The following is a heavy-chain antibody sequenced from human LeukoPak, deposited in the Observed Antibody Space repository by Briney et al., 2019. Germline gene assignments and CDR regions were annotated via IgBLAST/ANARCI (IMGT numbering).Heavy chain of an antibody. J-gene: IGHJ4*02. CDR3: AKENTYYDYVWGSQPSFDY. CDR2: ISGSGGST. Sequence: GGSLRLSCAASGFTFSSYAMSWVRQAPGKGLEWVSAISGSGGSTYYADSVKGRFTISRDNSKNTLYLQMNSLRPEDTAVYYCAKENTYYDYVWGSQPSFDYWGQGTLVTVSS. V-gene: IGHV3-23*01. CDR1: GFTFSSYA. D-gene: IGHD3-16*01.